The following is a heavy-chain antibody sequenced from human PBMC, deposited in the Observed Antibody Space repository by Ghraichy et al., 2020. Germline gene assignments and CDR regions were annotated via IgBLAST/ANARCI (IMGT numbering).Heavy chain of an antibody. CDR2: VSGSGGST. Sequence: LSLTCAASGFTFSSYAMSWVRQAPGKGLEWVSAVSGSGGSTYYADSVKGRFTISRDNSKNTLSLQMNSLRAEDTAVYYCAKGISTAAAEDYWGQGTLVTVSS. CDR3: AKGISTAAAEDY. V-gene: IGHV3-23*01. D-gene: IGHD6-13*01. CDR1: GFTFSSYA. J-gene: IGHJ4*02.